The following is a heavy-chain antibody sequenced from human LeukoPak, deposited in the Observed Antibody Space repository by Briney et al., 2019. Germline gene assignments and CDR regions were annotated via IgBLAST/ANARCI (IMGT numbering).Heavy chain of an antibody. D-gene: IGHD3-22*01. V-gene: IGHV4-59*01. CDR1: DGSISSYY. CDR2: ISDSGDT. Sequence: SETLSLTCTVSDGSISSYYWSWIRQPPGKGLEWTGHISDSGDTNYNPSLKSRITISVDPSKNQFSLKLSSVTAADTAVYYCARDSYYDSSGYFNDAFDMWGQGTMVTVSS. CDR3: ARDSYYDSSGYFNDAFDM. J-gene: IGHJ3*02.